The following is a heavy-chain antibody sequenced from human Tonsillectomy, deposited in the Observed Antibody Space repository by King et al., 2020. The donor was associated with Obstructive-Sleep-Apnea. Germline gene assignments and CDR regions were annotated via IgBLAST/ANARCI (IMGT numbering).Heavy chain of an antibody. CDR2: INSDGSST. CDR3: ARFRGGYFDY. V-gene: IGHV3-74*01. D-gene: IGHD3-10*01. Sequence: VQLVESGGGLVQPGGSLRLYCAASGFTFSNYWMHWVRQAPGNGLVWVSRINSDGSSTSYADYVKGRFTISRHNAKNTLYLQMNSLSAEDTAVYYCARFRGGYFDYWGQGTLVTVSS. J-gene: IGHJ4*02. CDR1: GFTFSNYW.